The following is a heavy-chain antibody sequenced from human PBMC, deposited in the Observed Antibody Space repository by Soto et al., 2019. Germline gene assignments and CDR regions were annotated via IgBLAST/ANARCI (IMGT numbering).Heavy chain of an antibody. CDR2: IPYDGSNK. Sequence: QVQLVESGGGVVQPGRSLRLSCAASGFTFSSYAMHWVRQAPGKGLEWVAVIPYDGSNKYYADSVKGRFTISRDNSENTLYVQMNSMRAEETAGNYGARYLKAGYSSGWLDYWGQGTLVTVSS. J-gene: IGHJ4*02. V-gene: IGHV3-30-3*01. D-gene: IGHD6-19*01. CDR1: GFTFSSYA. CDR3: ARYLKAGYSSGWLDY.